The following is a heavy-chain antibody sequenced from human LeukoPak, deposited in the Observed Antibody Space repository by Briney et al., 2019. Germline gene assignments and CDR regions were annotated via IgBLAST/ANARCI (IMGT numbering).Heavy chain of an antibody. D-gene: IGHD2-2*01. Sequence: ASVKVSCKASGYTFTSYAMNWVRQAPGQGLEWMGWINTNTGNPTYAQGFTGRFVFSLDTSVSTAYLQICSLKAEDTAVYYCARAPECCSSTSCYDGYFDYWGQGTLVTVSS. CDR1: GYTFTSYA. V-gene: IGHV7-4-1*01. CDR3: ARAPECCSSTSCYDGYFDY. J-gene: IGHJ4*02. CDR2: INTNTGNP.